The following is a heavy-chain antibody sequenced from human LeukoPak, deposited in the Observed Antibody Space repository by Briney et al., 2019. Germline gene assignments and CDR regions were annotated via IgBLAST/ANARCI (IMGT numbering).Heavy chain of an antibody. J-gene: IGHJ3*02. CDR2: ISSRGSYT. CDR3: ARIDAFDI. CDR1: GFTFSNYN. V-gene: IGHV3-21*06. Sequence: GGSLRLSCAASGFTFSNYNMNWVRQAPGKGLEWVSYISSRGSYTYYADSVKGRFTISRDNAKNSLYLQMNSLRAEDTAVYYCARIDAFDIWGQGTMVTVSS.